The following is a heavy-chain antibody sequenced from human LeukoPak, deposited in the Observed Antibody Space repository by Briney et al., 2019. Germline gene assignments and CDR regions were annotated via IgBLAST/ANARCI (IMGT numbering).Heavy chain of an antibody. CDR2: ISSSGST. Sequence: PSQTLSLTCTVSGDSISSGDYYWSWIRQPAGTGLEWIGRISSSGSTNYNPPLKSRVTISVNTSKNQFSLKLSSVTAADTAVYYCARGAAGNWFDPWGQGTLVTVSS. CDR1: GDSISSGDYY. D-gene: IGHD6-13*01. CDR3: ARGAAGNWFDP. J-gene: IGHJ5*02. V-gene: IGHV4-61*02.